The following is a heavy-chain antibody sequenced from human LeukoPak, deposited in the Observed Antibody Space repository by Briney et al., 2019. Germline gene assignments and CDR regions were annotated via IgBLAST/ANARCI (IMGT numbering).Heavy chain of an antibody. CDR1: GGGFTFTSHA. CDR2: IIPIYGSA. V-gene: IGHV1-69*13. J-gene: IGHJ3*01. CDR3: AGFFYDESHDAFDL. Sequence: ASVKVSCKASGGGFTFTSHAITWVRQAPGRGLEWMAGIIPIYGSASYAQKFQGRVTVTSDESTRTVYMELSSLRSEDTAVYYCAGFFYDESHDAFDLWGQGTMVTVSS. D-gene: IGHD2/OR15-2a*01.